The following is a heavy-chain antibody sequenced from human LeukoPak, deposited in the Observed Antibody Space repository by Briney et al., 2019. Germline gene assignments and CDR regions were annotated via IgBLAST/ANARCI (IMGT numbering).Heavy chain of an antibody. J-gene: IGHJ3*02. D-gene: IGHD6-13*01. CDR1: GFTVSSNY. CDR2: IYSGGST. CDR3: ARDRRSSSFRAFDI. Sequence: GGSLRLSCAASGFTVSSNYMSWVRQAPGKELEWVSVIYSGGSTYYADSVKGRFTISRDNSKNTLYLQMNSLRAEDTAVYYCARDRRSSSFRAFDIWGQGTMVTVSS. V-gene: IGHV3-66*02.